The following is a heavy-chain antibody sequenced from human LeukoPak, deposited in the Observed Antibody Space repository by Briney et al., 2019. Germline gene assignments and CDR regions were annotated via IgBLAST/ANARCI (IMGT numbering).Heavy chain of an antibody. CDR1: GYTFTGYY. J-gene: IGHJ3*02. CDR3: ARRSGDYADAFDI. Sequence: ASVKVSCKASGYTFTGYYMHWARQAPGQGLEWMGWISAYNGNTNYAQKLQGRVTMTTDTSTSTAYMELRSLRSDDTAVYYCARRSGDYADAFDIWGQGTMVTVSS. CDR2: ISAYNGNT. V-gene: IGHV1-18*04. D-gene: IGHD4-17*01.